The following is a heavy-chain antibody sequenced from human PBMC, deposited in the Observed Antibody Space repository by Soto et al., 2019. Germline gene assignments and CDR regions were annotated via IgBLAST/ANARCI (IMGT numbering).Heavy chain of an antibody. CDR3: ARGGIVCGGGSCYYCYYYRDL. CDR1: GYTFTRYD. D-gene: IGHD2-15*01. V-gene: IGHV1-8*03. Sequence: QVQLVQSGAEVKKPGASVKVSCKASGYTFTRYDINWVRQATGQGLEWMGWRNPNSGKTGYVQKFQGSVTITRNTSISTAYMELSSLRSEGTAVYYCARGGIVCGGGSCYYCYYYRDLWGKGTTVTVPS. CDR2: RNPNSGKT. J-gene: IGHJ6*03.